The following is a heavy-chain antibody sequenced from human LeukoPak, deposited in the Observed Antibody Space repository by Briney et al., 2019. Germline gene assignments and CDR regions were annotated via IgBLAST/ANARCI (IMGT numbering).Heavy chain of an antibody. V-gene: IGHV3-48*04. J-gene: IGHJ4*02. Sequence: PGGSLRLSCAASGFTFSSYSMNWVRQAPGKGLEWVSYISSSSSTIYYADSVKGRFTIPRDNAKNSLYLQMNSLRAEDTAVYYCARGGHIVVVSAALDYWGQGTLVTVSS. CDR2: ISSSSSTI. D-gene: IGHD2-21*01. CDR3: ARGGHIVVVSAALDY. CDR1: GFTFSSYS.